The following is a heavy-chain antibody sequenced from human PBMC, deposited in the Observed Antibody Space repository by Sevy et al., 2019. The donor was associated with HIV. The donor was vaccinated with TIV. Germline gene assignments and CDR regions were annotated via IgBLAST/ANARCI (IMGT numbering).Heavy chain of an antibody. V-gene: IGHV4-39*01. Sequence: SETRSLTCTVSGGSIARSSYDWGWIRQSPGKGLEWIGSIYFSGSTSYATSLRSRVTISVDTSKNQVSLKMRSVTATDTAFYYCARHGGLVDRGFDFWGQGALVTVSS. CDR1: GGSIARSSYD. CDR3: ARHGGLVDRGFDF. CDR2: IYFSGST. D-gene: IGHD2-21*01. J-gene: IGHJ4*02.